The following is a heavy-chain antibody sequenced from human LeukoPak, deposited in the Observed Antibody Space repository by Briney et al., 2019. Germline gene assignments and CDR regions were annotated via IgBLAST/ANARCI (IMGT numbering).Heavy chain of an antibody. V-gene: IGHV4-34*01. D-gene: IGHD2-21*01. Sequence: PSETLPLTCAVYGGSFSGYYWSWIRQPPGKGLEWIGEINHSGSTNYNPSLKSRVTISVDTSKNQFSLKLSSVTAADTAVYYCARDWSWFDPWGQGTLVTVSS. CDR1: GGSFSGYY. J-gene: IGHJ5*02. CDR3: ARDWSWFDP. CDR2: INHSGST.